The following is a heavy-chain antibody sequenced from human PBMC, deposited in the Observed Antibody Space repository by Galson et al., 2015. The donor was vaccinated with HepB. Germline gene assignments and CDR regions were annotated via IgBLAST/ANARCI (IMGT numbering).Heavy chain of an antibody. CDR3: GYSSTTCCDS. CDR1: GFSPRSFW. V-gene: IGHV3-74*03. D-gene: IGHD2-2*01. J-gene: IGHJ4*02. CDR2: INSEGTST. Sequence: SLRLSCAVSGFSPRSFWMHWVRQAPGKGLVWVARINSEGTSTTYAESAKGRFSISRDSAKNTVFLQMSSLTAEDTAVYFCGYSSTTCCDSWGQGTLVTVSS.